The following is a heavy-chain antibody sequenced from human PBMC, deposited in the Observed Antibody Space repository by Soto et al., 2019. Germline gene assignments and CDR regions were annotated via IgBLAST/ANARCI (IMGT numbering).Heavy chain of an antibody. CDR3: ARDLKWYYYDSSGFVPTDDAFDI. CDR2: ISAYNGNT. Sequence: ASVKVSCKASGYTFTSYGISWVRQAPGQGLEWMGWISAYNGNTNYAQKLKGRVTMTTDTSTSTAYFELRSLSSDDSAVYYCARDLKWYYYDSSGFVPTDDAFDIWGQGTMVTVSS. CDR1: GYTFTSYG. J-gene: IGHJ3*02. V-gene: IGHV1-18*01. D-gene: IGHD3-22*01.